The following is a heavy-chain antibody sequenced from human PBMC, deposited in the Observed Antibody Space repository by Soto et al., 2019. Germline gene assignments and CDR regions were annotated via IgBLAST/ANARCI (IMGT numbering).Heavy chain of an antibody. CDR2: IIPIFGTA. CDR1: GGTFSSYS. Sequence: QVQLVQSGAEVKKPGSSVKVSCKASGGTFSSYSINWVRQAPGQGLEWMGEIIPIFGTANYAQKFQGRVTITAYESTSTAYMELSSLRSEDTAVYYCARDGGRHSGGIDYWGQGTLFTVSS. CDR3: ARDGGRHSGGIDY. J-gene: IGHJ4*02. D-gene: IGHD1-26*01. V-gene: IGHV1-69*01.